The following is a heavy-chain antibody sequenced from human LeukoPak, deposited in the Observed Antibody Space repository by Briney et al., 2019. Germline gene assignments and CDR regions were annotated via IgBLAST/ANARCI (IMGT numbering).Heavy chain of an antibody. D-gene: IGHD6-6*01. CDR1: GFTFSGSA. V-gene: IGHV3-73*01. CDR3: TGPSIAARYYYYYYYMDV. Sequence: GGSLRLSCAASGFTFSGSAMHWVRQASGKGLEWVGRIRSKANSYATAYAASVKGRFTISRDDSKDTAYLQMNSLKTEDTAVYYCTGPSIAARYYYYYYYMDVWGKGTTVTVSS. J-gene: IGHJ6*03. CDR2: IRSKANSYAT.